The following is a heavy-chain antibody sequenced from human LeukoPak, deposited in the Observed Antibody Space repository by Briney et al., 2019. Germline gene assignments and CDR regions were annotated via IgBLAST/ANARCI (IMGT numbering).Heavy chain of an antibody. D-gene: IGHD6-13*01. J-gene: IGHJ4*02. V-gene: IGHV4-59*01. CDR1: SDSISNFY. Sequence: SETLSLTCTVSSDSISNFYWSWIRQPPGKGLEWIGYIYYSGNTNYNPSLKSRVTISLDTSKNQFSLKLSSVTAADTAVYYCARGWGSSWYYFDYWGQGTLVTVSS. CDR3: ARGWGSSWYYFDY. CDR2: IYYSGNT.